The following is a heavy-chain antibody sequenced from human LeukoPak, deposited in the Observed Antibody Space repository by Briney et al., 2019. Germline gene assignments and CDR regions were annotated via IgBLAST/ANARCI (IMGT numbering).Heavy chain of an antibody. CDR3: AMDYGSGSYLYAFDI. CDR1: GYTFTSYG. Sequence: GASVKVSCKASGYTFTSYGISWVRQAPGQGLEWMGWISAYNGNTNYAQKLQGRVTMTTDTSTSTAYMELRSLRSDDTAVYYCAMDYGSGSYLYAFDIWGQGTMVTVSS. V-gene: IGHV1-18*01. J-gene: IGHJ3*02. D-gene: IGHD3-10*01. CDR2: ISAYNGNT.